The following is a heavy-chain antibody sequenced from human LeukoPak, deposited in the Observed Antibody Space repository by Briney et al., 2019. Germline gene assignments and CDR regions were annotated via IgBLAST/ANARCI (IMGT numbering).Heavy chain of an antibody. V-gene: IGHV4-59*01. D-gene: IGHD1-26*01. CDR1: GHFISTYY. Sequence: PSETLSLTCTVSGHFISTYYWSGIRQPPGKGLEWIGYIHYSGSTKYNPSLKSRVTISGDTSKNQSSLKLSSVTAADTAVYYCAREERGCFDYWGQGTLVTVSS. CDR2: IHYSGST. J-gene: IGHJ4*02. CDR3: AREERGCFDY.